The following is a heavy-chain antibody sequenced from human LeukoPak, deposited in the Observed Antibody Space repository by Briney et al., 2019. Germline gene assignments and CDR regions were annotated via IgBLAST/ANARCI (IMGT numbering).Heavy chain of an antibody. J-gene: IGHJ6*03. D-gene: IGHD3-10*01. Sequence: ASVKVSCKASGYTFTSYDINWVRQATGQGLEWMGWMNPDSGNTVYAQKFQGRVTMTRNTSISTAYMELSSLRSEDTAVYYCARNKGSGSYGWLRCYYYYMDVWGKGTTVTISS. CDR3: ARNKGSGSYGWLRCYYYYMDV. V-gene: IGHV1-8*01. CDR2: MNPDSGNT. CDR1: GYTFTSYD.